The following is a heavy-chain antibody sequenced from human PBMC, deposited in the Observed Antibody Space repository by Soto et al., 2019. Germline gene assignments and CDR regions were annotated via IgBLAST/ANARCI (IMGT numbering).Heavy chain of an antibody. CDR3: ARDYLVIPHRVIDY. CDR1: GDSVSSNSAA. CDR2: TYYRSKWYS. D-gene: IGHD2-15*01. Sequence: SQTLSLTCAISGDSVSSNSAAWNWIRQSPSRGLEWLGRTYYRSKWYSVYAASVRGRATIKPDTSKNLFSLQLNSVTPEDTAVYYCARDYLVIPHRVIDYWGQGTLVTVSS. V-gene: IGHV6-1*01. J-gene: IGHJ4*02.